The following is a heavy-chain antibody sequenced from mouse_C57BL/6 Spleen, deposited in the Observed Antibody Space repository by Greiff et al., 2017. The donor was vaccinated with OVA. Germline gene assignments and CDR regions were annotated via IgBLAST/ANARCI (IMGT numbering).Heavy chain of an antibody. CDR2: ISSGSSTI. D-gene: IGHD1-1*01. Sequence: EVKLVESGGGLVKPGGSLKLSCAASGFTFSDYGMHWVRQAPEKGLEWVAYISSGSSTIYFADTVKGRFTISRDNAKNTLFLQMTSLRSEDTAMYYCARDHYGSSPFDYWGQGTTLTVSA. CDR3: ARDHYGSSPFDY. CDR1: GFTFSDYG. J-gene: IGHJ2*01. V-gene: IGHV5-17*01.